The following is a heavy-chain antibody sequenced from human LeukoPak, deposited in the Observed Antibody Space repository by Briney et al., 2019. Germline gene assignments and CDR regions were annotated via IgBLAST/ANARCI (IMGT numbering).Heavy chain of an antibody. CDR3: ARGPPTGVVIITVHYYYMDV. V-gene: IGHV1-2*02. CDR2: INPNSGGT. D-gene: IGHD3-3*01. J-gene: IGHJ6*03. CDR1: GYTFTGYY. Sequence: ASVTVSCKTSGYTFTGYYMHWVRQAPGQGLEWMGWINPNSGGTNYAQKFQGRVTMTRDTSISTAYMELSRLRSDDTAVYYCARGPPTGVVIITVHYYYMDVWGKGTTVTVTS.